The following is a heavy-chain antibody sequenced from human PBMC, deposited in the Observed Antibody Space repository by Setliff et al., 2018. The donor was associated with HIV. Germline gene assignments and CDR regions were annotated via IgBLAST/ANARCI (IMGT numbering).Heavy chain of an antibody. Sequence: PSETLSLTCTVSGASISSGSYYWSWIRQPAGKGLEWIGHIYTSGSTNYSPSLKSRVTISVDTSKKQFSLKLSSVTAADTAVYYCARDRRYSPHHFDYWGQGTLVTVSS. D-gene: IGHD1-26*01. CDR1: GASISSGSYY. CDR2: IYTSGST. V-gene: IGHV4-61*09. CDR3: ARDRRYSPHHFDY. J-gene: IGHJ4*02.